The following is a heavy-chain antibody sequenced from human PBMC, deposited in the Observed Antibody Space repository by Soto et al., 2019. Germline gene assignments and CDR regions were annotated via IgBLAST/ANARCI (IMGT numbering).Heavy chain of an antibody. V-gene: IGHV5-10-1*01. D-gene: IGHD5-12*01. CDR3: ARSLVATTSYYYGMDV. CDR1: GYSFTSYW. J-gene: IGHJ6*02. CDR2: IDPGDSYT. Sequence: GESLKISCKGSGYSFTSYWISWVRQMPGKGLEWMGRIDPGDSYTNYSPSFQGHVTISADKSISTAYLQWSSLKASDTAMYYCARSLVATTSYYYGMDVWGQGTTVTVSS.